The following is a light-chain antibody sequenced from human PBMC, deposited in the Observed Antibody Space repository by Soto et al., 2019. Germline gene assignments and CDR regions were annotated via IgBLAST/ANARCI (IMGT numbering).Light chain of an antibody. V-gene: IGKV3-20*01. CDR2: GAS. CDR1: QSVTSNY. Sequence: ELVLTQSPGTLSLSPGERATLSCGASQSVTSNYVAWYQQKPGQAPRLLIYGASSRDTGIPDRVSGSGSGTDFTLTISRLEPEDFAVYYCQQYGSLPRMFGQGTKVDIK. CDR3: QQYGSLPRM. J-gene: IGKJ1*01.